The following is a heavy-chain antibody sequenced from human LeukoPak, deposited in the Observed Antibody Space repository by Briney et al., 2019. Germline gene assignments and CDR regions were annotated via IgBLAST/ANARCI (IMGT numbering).Heavy chain of an antibody. CDR2: ISTYNGNT. CDR1: GYTFTNYD. J-gene: IGHJ4*02. D-gene: IGHD1-26*01. CDR3: ARDGGSYITFDY. V-gene: IGHV1-18*01. Sequence: ASVKVSCKASGYTFTNYDISWVRQAPGQGLEWIGWISTYNGNTNYAQKFQGRVTMTTDTSTSTAYMELRSLRSDDTAVYYCARDGGSYITFDYWGQGTLVTVSS.